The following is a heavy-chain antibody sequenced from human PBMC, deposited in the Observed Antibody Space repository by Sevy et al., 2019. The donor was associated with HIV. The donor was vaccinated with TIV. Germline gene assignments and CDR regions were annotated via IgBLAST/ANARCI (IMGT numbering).Heavy chain of an antibody. J-gene: IGHJ4*02. D-gene: IGHD6-13*01. CDR3: AKRGIAAAAPFDY. CDR2: ISYEGSNK. Sequence: GGSLRLSCAASGFTFSSYGMHWVRQAPGKGLEWVAVISYEGSNKYYADSVKGRFTISRDNSKNTLYLQMNSLRAEDTAVYYCAKRGIAAAAPFDYWGQGTLVTVSS. V-gene: IGHV3-30*18. CDR1: GFTFSSYG.